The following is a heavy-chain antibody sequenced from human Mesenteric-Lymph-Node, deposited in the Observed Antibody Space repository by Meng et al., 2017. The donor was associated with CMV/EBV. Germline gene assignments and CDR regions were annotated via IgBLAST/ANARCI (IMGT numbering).Heavy chain of an antibody. CDR3: ARDPPDIVVVPAASNARSYYYYGMDV. D-gene: IGHD2-2*01. CDR2: ISYDGSNK. V-gene: IGHV3-30-3*01. Sequence: GESLKISCAASGFTFSSYAMHWVRQAPGKGLEWVAVISYDGSNKYYADSVKGRFTISRDNAKNSLYLQMNSLRAEDTAVYYCARDPPDIVVVPAASNARSYYYYGMDVWGQGTTVTVSS. CDR1: GFTFSSYA. J-gene: IGHJ6*02.